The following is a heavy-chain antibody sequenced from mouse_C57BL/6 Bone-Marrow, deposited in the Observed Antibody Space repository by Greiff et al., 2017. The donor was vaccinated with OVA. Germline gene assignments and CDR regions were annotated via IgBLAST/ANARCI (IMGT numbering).Heavy chain of an antibody. CDR1: GYTFTNYW. CDR3: ARGYPWFAY. V-gene: IGHV1-63*01. CDR2: IYPGGGYT. Sequence: QVQLKESGAELVRPGTSVKMSCKASGYTFTNYWIGWAKQRPGHGLEWIGDIYPGGGYTNYNEKFKGKATLTADKSSSTAYMQFSSLTSEDSAIYYCARGYPWFAYWGQGTLVTVSA. D-gene: IGHD2-2*01. J-gene: IGHJ3*01.